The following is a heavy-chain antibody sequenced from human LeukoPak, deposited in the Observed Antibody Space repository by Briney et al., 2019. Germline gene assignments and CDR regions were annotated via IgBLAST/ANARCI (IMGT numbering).Heavy chain of an antibody. CDR3: ARDVGAAAPDAFDI. CDR1: GFTFSTYN. D-gene: IGHD1-26*01. J-gene: IGHJ3*02. Sequence: GGSLRLSCAASGFTFSTYNMNWVRHAPGKGPEWVSSISTSSNYIYYADSVKGRFTISRDNAKNSLYLQMNSLRVEDTDVYYCARDVGAAAPDAFDIWGQGTMVTVSS. CDR2: ISTSSNYI. V-gene: IGHV3-21*01.